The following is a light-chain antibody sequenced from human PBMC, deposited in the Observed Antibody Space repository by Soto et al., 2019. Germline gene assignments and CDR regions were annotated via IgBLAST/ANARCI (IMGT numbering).Light chain of an antibody. CDR1: SSDVGRYNY. Sequence: QSALTQPRSVSGSPGQSVTISCTGTSSDVGRYNYVSWYQHHPGTAPKVMIYDVSERPSGVPDRFSGSKSGNTASLTISGLQAEDEADYYCCSYAGSLRFVFGTGTKVTVL. CDR2: DVS. J-gene: IGLJ1*01. CDR3: CSYAGSLRFV. V-gene: IGLV2-11*01.